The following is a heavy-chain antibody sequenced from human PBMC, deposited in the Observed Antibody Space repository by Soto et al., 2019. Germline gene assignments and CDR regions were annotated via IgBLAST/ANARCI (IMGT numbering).Heavy chain of an antibody. J-gene: IGHJ4*02. CDR3: EKEAARPGPCDS. CDR2: ITGGATNA. Sequence: SLRLSCEASGFTFSSYPMSWVRQAPGKGLEWISGITGGATNAYYADSVKGRITISRDNSKNTLYLQLNSLKAEDTAVYYCEKEAARPGPCDSWGQGTLVTVSS. V-gene: IGHV3-23*01. D-gene: IGHD6-6*01. CDR1: GFTFSSYP.